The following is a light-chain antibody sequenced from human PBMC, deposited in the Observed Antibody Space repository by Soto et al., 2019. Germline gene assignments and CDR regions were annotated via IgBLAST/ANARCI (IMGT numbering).Light chain of an antibody. CDR3: QQYNSYSYT. J-gene: IGKJ2*01. CDR2: KAS. V-gene: IGKV1-5*03. Sequence: DIQMTQSPSTLSASVGDRVTITCRASQSISSWLAWYQQKPGKAPKLLIYKASSLESGVPSRFSGSGSWTEFTLTISSLQPDDCATYYGQQYNSYSYTFGQGTKLEIK. CDR1: QSISSW.